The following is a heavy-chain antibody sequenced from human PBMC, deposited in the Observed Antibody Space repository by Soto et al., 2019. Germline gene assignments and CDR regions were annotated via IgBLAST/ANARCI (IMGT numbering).Heavy chain of an antibody. CDR3: AKDFVVVPAASYYYYYGMDV. CDR2: ISYDGSNK. CDR1: GFTFSSYG. V-gene: IGHV3-30*18. Sequence: LRLSCAASGFTFSSYGMHWVRQAPGKGLEWVAVISYDGSNKYYADSVKGRFTISRDNSKNTLYLQMNSLRAEDTAVYYCAKDFVVVPAASYYYYYGMDVWGQGTTVTSP. D-gene: IGHD2-2*01. J-gene: IGHJ6*02.